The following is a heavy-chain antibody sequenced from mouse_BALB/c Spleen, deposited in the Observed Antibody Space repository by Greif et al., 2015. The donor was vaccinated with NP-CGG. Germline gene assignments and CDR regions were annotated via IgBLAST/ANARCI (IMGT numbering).Heavy chain of an antibody. J-gene: IGHJ2*01. CDR1: GYTFISYW. D-gene: IGHD3-3*01. Sequence: QVQLQQSGAELAKPGASVKMSCKASGYTFISYWMHWVKQRPGQGLEWIGYINPSTGYTEYNQKFKDKATLTADKSSSTAYMQLSSLTSEDSAVYYCARGRDGDYWGQGTTLTVSS. CDR2: INPSTGYT. CDR3: ARGRDGDY. V-gene: IGHV1-7*01.